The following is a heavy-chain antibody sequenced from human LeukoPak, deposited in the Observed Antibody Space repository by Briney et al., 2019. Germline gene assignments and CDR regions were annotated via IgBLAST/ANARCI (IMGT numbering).Heavy chain of an antibody. J-gene: IGHJ4*02. CDR3: ATAEWEYFSFDC. Sequence: SETLTLTCSASGGTVTGGGYHWSWLPPHPGKGLEWIGFASYSGGNYYNPSLVSRIIITVDRSQKQFSLRMRDVTAADTAVYSCATAEWEYFSFDCWGQGALVAVSS. D-gene: IGHD1-26*01. CDR1: GGTVTGGGYH. V-gene: IGHV4-31*03. CDR2: ASYSGGN.